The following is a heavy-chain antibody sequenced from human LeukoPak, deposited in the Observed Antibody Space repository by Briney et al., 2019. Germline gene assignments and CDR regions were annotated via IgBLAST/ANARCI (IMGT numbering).Heavy chain of an antibody. CDR1: GGTFSSYA. CDR2: IIPIFGTA. Sequence: SVKVSCKASGGTFSSYAISWVRQAPGQGLEWMGWIIPIFGTANYAQKFQGRVTITADESTSTAYMELSSLRSEDTAVYYCARGLSYGDLYFDYWGQGTLVTVSS. V-gene: IGHV1-69*01. CDR3: ARGLSYGDLYFDY. J-gene: IGHJ4*02. D-gene: IGHD4-17*01.